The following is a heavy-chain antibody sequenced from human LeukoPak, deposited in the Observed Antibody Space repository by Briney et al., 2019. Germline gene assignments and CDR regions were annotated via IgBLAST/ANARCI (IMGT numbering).Heavy chain of an antibody. CDR1: GGSISSYY. CDR2: IYYSGST. Sequence: SETLSLTSTVSGGSISSYYWSWIRQPPGKGLEWIGYIYYSGSTNYNPSLKSRVTISVDTSKNQFSLKLSSVTAADTAVYYCARAGWYAYYFDYWGQGTLVTVPS. J-gene: IGHJ4*02. CDR3: ARAGWYAYYFDY. V-gene: IGHV4-59*01. D-gene: IGHD6-19*01.